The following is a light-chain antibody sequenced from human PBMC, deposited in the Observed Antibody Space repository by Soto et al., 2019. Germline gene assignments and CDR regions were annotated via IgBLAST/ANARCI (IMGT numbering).Light chain of an antibody. Sequence: EIVMTQSPGTLSVSPGERATLSCRASQSISSNLAWYQQKPGQAPRLLIYGASTRAAGIPARFTGGGSGTEFTLNISSLQSEDFAVYYCQQYNNWPPWTFGQGTKVDIK. CDR2: GAS. J-gene: IGKJ1*01. CDR1: QSISSN. CDR3: QQYNNWPPWT. V-gene: IGKV3-15*01.